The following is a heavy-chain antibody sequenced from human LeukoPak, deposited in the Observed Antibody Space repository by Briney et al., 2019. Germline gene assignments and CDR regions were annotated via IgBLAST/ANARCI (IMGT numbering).Heavy chain of an antibody. V-gene: IGHV3-48*03. CDR1: GFTFSSYE. D-gene: IGHD4-23*01. CDR3: TKGDDYGANTRLPKYNWFDP. J-gene: IGHJ5*02. Sequence: GGSLRLSSAASGFTFSSYEMNWVRQAPGKGLEWVSYISSSGSAIYYADSVKGRFTISRDNAKNSLYLQMNSLRAEDTAVYYCTKGDDYGANTRLPKYNWFDPWGQGTLVTVSS. CDR2: ISSSGSAI.